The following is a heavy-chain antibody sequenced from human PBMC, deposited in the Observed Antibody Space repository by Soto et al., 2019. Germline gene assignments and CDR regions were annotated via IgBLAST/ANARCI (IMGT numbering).Heavy chain of an antibody. J-gene: IGHJ6*03. D-gene: IGHD3-16*01. CDR2: IYYSGSA. Sequence: QVQLQESGPGLVKPSETLSLTCTVSGASISIYHWSWIRQTPGKGLEWIGYIYYSGSANYNPSLKRRVTFSVDTSKNQVSLKLSSVTAADTGVYYCAAAVPAEYVFPYYYMDVWGKGTTVTVSS. V-gene: IGHV4-59*01. CDR1: GASISIYH. CDR3: AAAVPAEYVFPYYYMDV.